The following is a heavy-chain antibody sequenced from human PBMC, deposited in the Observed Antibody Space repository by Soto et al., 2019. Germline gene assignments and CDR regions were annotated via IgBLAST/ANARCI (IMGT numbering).Heavy chain of an antibody. CDR1: GSTFSSYA. D-gene: IGHD6-19*01. V-gene: IGHV3-30-3*01. Sequence: QVQLVESGGGVVQPGRSLRLSCAASGSTFSSYAMHWVRQAPGKGLEWVAVISYDGSNKYYADSVQGRFTISRDNSKNTLYLQMNSLRAEDTAVYYCARDKSPYSSGWHNRHFDYWGQGTLVTVSS. CDR2: ISYDGSNK. CDR3: ARDKSPYSSGWHNRHFDY. J-gene: IGHJ4*02.